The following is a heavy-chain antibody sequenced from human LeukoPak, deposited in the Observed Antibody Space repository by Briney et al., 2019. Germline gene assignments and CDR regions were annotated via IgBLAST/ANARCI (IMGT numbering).Heavy chain of an antibody. J-gene: IGHJ4*02. CDR1: GFTFSNYA. Sequence: GGSLRLSCAVSGFTFSNYAMHWVRQAPGKGLEWVAIISDDGSNEYYADSVKGRFTISRDSSKNTLYLQMNSLRAEDTAVYYCATPKGGSGSHRAPLEYWGQGTLVTVST. CDR3: ATPKGGSGSHRAPLEY. V-gene: IGHV3-30-3*01. CDR2: ISDDGSNE. D-gene: IGHD3-10*01.